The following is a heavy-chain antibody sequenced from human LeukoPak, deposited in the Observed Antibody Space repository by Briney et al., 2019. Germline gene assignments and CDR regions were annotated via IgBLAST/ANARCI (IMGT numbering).Heavy chain of an antibody. J-gene: IGHJ4*02. Sequence: GGSLRLSCAASGFTFSNARMSWVRQAPGKGLEWVGRIKSQADGGTTDYAAPVKGRFTISRDDSKNTLFLQMTSLTTEDTAVYYCTTDPYYFDSGLTNYWGQGTVVTVSS. CDR2: IKSQADGGTT. CDR1: GFTFSNAR. CDR3: TTDPYYFDSGLTNY. V-gene: IGHV3-15*01. D-gene: IGHD3-10*01.